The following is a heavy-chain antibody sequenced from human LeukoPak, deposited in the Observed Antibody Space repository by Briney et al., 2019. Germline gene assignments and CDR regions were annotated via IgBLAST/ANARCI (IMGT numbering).Heavy chain of an antibody. CDR1: GGSFSGYY. CDR2: INHSGST. D-gene: IGHD3-10*01. J-gene: IGHJ3*02. Sequence: SETLSLTCAVYGGSFSGYYWNWIRQPPGKGLEWIGEINHSGSTNYNPSLKSRVTISVDTSKNQFSLKLSSVTAADTAVYYCAVEYEIYGSGSYYSYHDAFDIWGQGTMVTVSS. V-gene: IGHV4-34*01. CDR3: AVEYEIYGSGSYYSYHDAFDI.